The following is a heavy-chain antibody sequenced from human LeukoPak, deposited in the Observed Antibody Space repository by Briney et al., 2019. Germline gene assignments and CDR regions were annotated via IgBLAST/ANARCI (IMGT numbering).Heavy chain of an antibody. CDR3: ARNYYDSSGPYDAFDI. Sequence: GASVKVSCKASGGTFSSYAISWVRQAPGQGLEWMGGIIPIFGTANYAQKFQGRVTITADKSTSTAYMELSSLRSEDTAVYYCARNYYDSSGPYDAFDIWGQGTMVTVSS. D-gene: IGHD3-22*01. CDR1: GGTFSSYA. J-gene: IGHJ3*02. V-gene: IGHV1-69*06. CDR2: IIPIFGTA.